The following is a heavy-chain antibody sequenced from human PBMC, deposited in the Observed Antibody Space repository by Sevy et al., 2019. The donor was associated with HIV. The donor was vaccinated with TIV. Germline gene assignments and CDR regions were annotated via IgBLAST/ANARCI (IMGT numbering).Heavy chain of an antibody. CDR1: GFTFSSYA. CDR3: ATEVSKHSYSDY. V-gene: IGHV3-23*01. Sequence: GGSLRLSCVTSGFTFSSYAMSWVRQTPGKGLEWVSAIGGSADYTYYGDSVKGRFTISRVNSNNTVYLQMNGLRAEDTAFYYCATEVSKHSYSDYWGQGTLVTVSS. CDR2: IGGSADYT. D-gene: IGHD3-10*01. J-gene: IGHJ4*02.